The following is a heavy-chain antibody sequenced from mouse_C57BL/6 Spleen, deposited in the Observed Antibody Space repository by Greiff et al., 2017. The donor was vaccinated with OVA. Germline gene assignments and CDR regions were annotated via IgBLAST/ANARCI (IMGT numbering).Heavy chain of an antibody. V-gene: IGHV5-12*01. CDR1: GFTFSDYY. D-gene: IGHD2-4*01. Sequence: EVHLVESGGGLVQPGGSLKLSCAASGFTFSDYYMYWVRQTPEKRLEWVAYISNGGGSNYYPDTVKGRFIISRYNAKDTLYLQMFRLMSEDTAMYYCARQGIYYESWYFDVWGTGTTVTVSA. CDR3: ARQGIYYESWYFDV. J-gene: IGHJ1*03. CDR2: ISNGGGSN.